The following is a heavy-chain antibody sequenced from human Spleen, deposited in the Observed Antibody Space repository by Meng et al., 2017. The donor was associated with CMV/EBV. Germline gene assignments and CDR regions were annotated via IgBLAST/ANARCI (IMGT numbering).Heavy chain of an antibody. CDR3: ARERPDCSSTSCHPMENWFDP. CDR1: GYSFTTYW. D-gene: IGHD2-2*01. Sequence: GESLKISCRGSGYSFTTYWIGWVRQMPGKGLEWMGIIYPGDSDTRYSPSFQGQVTISADKSISTAYLQWSSLKASDTAVYYCARERPDCSSTSCHPMENWFDPWGQGTLVTVSS. V-gene: IGHV5-51*01. CDR2: IYPGDSDT. J-gene: IGHJ5*02.